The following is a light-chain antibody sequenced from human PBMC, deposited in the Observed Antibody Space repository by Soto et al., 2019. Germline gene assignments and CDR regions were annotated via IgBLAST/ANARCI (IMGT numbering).Light chain of an antibody. CDR3: RQLKSYHRT. V-gene: IGKV1-9*01. J-gene: IGKJ2*01. CDR1: QGISTY. CDR2: AAS. Sequence: DIQLTQSPSFLSASVGDRVTITCRASQGISTYLAWYQQKPGKAPKLLIYAASTLQSGVPSRFSGSGSGTAVTLPTSSLQPEDFATYYCRQLKSYHRTFGQGTKLEIK.